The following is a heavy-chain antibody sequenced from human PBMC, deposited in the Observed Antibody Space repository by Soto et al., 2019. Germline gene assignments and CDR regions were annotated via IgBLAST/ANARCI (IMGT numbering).Heavy chain of an antibody. Sequence: DVQLVESGGGLVQPGRSLRLSCAASGFTFDDYAMHWVRQAPGKGLEWVSGISWNSGSIGYADSVKGRFTISRDNAKNSLYLQMNSLRAEDTALYYCAKGLTTVTIPYFDYWGQGTLVTVSS. D-gene: IGHD4-17*01. CDR1: GFTFDDYA. V-gene: IGHV3-9*01. J-gene: IGHJ4*02. CDR3: AKGLTTVTIPYFDY. CDR2: ISWNSGSI.